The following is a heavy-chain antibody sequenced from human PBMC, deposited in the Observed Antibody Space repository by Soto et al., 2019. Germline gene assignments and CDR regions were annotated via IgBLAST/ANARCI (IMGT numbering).Heavy chain of an antibody. CDR3: ARASSSTSGAIDY. D-gene: IGHD2-2*01. CDR1: AFTFRNYW. J-gene: IGHJ4*02. CDR2: IKEDGSEK. Sequence: EVHLVESGGGMVQPGGSLRLSCAASAFTFRNYWMSWVRQAPGKGLECVAKIKEDGSEKYYVDSVKGRFTVSRDNAENSVYLQMYSLTVEDTAMYYCARASSSTSGAIDYWGQGTLVTVSS. V-gene: IGHV3-7*04.